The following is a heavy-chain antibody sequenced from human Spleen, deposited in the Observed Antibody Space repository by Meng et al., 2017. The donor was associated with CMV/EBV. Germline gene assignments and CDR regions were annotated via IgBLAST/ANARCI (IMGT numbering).Heavy chain of an antibody. V-gene: IGHV1-2*02. CDR1: GYTFTGYY. CDR3: ARDLGVAGLHSKGWFDP. J-gene: IGHJ5*02. Sequence: ASVKVSCKASGYTFTGYYMHWVRQAPGQGLEWMGWINPNSGGTNYAQKFQGRVTMTRDTSISTAYMELSRLRSDDTAVYYCARDLGVAGLHSKGWFDPWAREPWSPSPQ. D-gene: IGHD6-19*01. CDR2: INPNSGGT.